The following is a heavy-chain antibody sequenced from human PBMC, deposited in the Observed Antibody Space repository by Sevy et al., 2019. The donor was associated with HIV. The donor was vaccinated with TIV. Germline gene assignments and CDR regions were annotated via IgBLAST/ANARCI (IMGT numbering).Heavy chain of an antibody. J-gene: IGHJ4*02. CDR1: GYTFTSYG. V-gene: IGHV1-18*01. D-gene: IGHD3-9*01. CDR2: ISAYNGNT. CDR3: ARHIWTGYYGPLDY. Sequence: ASVKVSCKASGYTFTSYGISWVRQAPGQGLEWMGWISAYNGNTNYAQKLQGRVTMTTDPSTSTAYMELRSLRSDDTAVYYCARHIWTGYYGPLDYWGQGTLVTVSS.